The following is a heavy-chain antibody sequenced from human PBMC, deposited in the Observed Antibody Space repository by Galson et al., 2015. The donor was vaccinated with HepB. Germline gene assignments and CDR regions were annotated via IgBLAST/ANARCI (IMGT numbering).Heavy chain of an antibody. J-gene: IGHJ6*02. CDR1: GFTVSSNY. CDR2: IYSGGST. CDR3: AGRKTLRGYYYGMDV. Sequence: SLRLSCAASGFTVSSNYMNWVRQAPGKGLEWVSVIYSGGSTYYADSVKGRFTISRDNSKNSLYLQMNSLRAEDTAVYYCAGRKTLRGYYYGMDVWGQGTTVTVSS. V-gene: IGHV3-66*04.